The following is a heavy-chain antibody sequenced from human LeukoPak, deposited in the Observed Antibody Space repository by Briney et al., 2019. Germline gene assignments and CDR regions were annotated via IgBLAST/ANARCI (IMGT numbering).Heavy chain of an antibody. Sequence: PGGSLRLSCAGSGFTFSNYGIYWVRQAPGKGLEWVAAIWFDGSKQLYIDSVKGRFTISRDDSKNTVFLQMNSLRVEDTAVYFCARDLSYGSGEFWGQGTLVTVSS. D-gene: IGHD3-10*01. CDR1: GFTFSNYG. CDR2: IWFDGSKQ. V-gene: IGHV3-33*01. CDR3: ARDLSYGSGEF. J-gene: IGHJ4*02.